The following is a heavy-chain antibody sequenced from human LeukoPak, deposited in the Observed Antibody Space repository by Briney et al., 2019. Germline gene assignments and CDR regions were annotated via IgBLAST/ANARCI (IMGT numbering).Heavy chain of an antibody. D-gene: IGHD6-13*01. V-gene: IGHV7-4-1*02. CDR3: ARDSSSWYCYYGMDV. J-gene: IGHJ6*02. Sequence: ASVKVSCKASGYTFTSYAMNWVRQAPGQGLEWMGWINTNTGNPTYAQGFTGRFVFSLDTSVSTAYLQISSLKAEDTAVYYCARDSSSWYCYYGMDVWGQGTTVTVSS. CDR1: GYTFTSYA. CDR2: INTNTGNP.